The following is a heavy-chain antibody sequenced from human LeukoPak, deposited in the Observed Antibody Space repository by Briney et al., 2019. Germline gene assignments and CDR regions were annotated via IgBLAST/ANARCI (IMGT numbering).Heavy chain of an antibody. Sequence: GGSLRLSCAASGFTFSSYSMNWVRQAPGKGLGWVSYISSGGSTIYYADSVKGRFTISRDNAKNSLYLQMNSLRVEDTAVYYCTRDDLGTSYFYYGMDVWGQGTTVTVSS. J-gene: IGHJ6*02. CDR3: TRDDLGTSYFYYGMDV. CDR2: ISSGGSTI. D-gene: IGHD3/OR15-3a*01. CDR1: GFTFSSYS. V-gene: IGHV3-48*01.